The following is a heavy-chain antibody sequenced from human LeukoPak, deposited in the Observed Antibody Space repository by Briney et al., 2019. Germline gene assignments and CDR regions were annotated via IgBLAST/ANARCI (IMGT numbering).Heavy chain of an antibody. Sequence: GGSLRLSCAASGFSFSSYVMHWVRQAPGKGLEWVAVISYDGSNKYYADSVKGRFTISRDNSKNTLYLQMNSLRAEDAAVYYCSRDSPEWNYVLAYWGRGTLVTVSS. J-gene: IGHJ4*02. D-gene: IGHD1-7*01. V-gene: IGHV3-30-3*01. CDR2: ISYDGSNK. CDR1: GFSFSSYV. CDR3: SRDSPEWNYVLAY.